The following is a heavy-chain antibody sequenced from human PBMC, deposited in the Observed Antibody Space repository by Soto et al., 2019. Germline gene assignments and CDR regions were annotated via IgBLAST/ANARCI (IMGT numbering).Heavy chain of an antibody. J-gene: IGHJ4*02. CDR3: ARGEAYGDGY. V-gene: IGHV1-18*01. CDR1: GYGIGSCS. D-gene: IGHD4-17*01. Sequence: GVSVELCSKACGYGIGSCSRWWLRQAPGQGLEWMGWISAYNGNTNYAQKLQGRVTMTTDTSTSTAYMELRSLRSDDTAVYYCARGEAYGDGYWGQGTLVTVSS. CDR2: ISAYNGNT.